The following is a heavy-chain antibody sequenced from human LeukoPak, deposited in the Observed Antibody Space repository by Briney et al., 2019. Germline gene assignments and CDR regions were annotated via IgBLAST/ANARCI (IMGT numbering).Heavy chain of an antibody. V-gene: IGHV4-34*01. CDR1: GGSLSGYY. D-gene: IGHD6-13*01. J-gene: IGHJ4*02. CDR2: INHSGST. CDR3: ARGRALRRSWPLFDY. Sequence: SETLSLTCAVYGGSLSGYYWSWIRQPPGKGLEWIGEINHSGSTNYNPSLKSRVTISVDTSKNQFSLKLSSVTAADTAVYYCARGRALRRSWPLFDYWGQGTLVTVSS.